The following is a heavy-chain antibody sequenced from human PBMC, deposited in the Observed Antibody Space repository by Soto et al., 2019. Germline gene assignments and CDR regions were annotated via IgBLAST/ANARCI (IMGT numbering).Heavy chain of an antibody. CDR1: GGSFSGYY. CDR3: ARGITFQH. V-gene: IGHV4-34*01. J-gene: IGHJ1*01. Sequence: QVQLQQWGAGLLKPSETLSLTCAVYGGSFSGYYWSWIRQPPGKGLEWIGEINHSGSTNYNPSLKSRVTISVDTSKNQCSLKLSSVTAADTAVYYCARGITFQHWGQGTLVTVSS. D-gene: IGHD1-20*01. CDR2: INHSGST.